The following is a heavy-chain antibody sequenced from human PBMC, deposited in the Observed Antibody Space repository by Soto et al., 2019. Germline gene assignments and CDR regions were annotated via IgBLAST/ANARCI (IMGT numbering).Heavy chain of an antibody. Sequence: SETLSLTCTVSVGSITGYYWSWIRQSPGKGLEWIGCSYYTGATNYNPSLKSRVTISVDTSKNQLSLTLSSATAADTAVYYCARERTPRTGFDYWGQGTLVTVSS. CDR2: SYYTGAT. CDR1: VGSITGYY. J-gene: IGHJ4*02. D-gene: IGHD7-27*01. CDR3: ARERTPRTGFDY. V-gene: IGHV4-59*01.